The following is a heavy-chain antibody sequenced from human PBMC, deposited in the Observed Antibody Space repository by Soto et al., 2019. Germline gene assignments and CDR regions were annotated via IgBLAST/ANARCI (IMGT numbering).Heavy chain of an antibody. J-gene: IGHJ4*02. D-gene: IGHD3-9*01. CDR3: ARDRGPPNFDWLLTL. CDR2: ISSSGTTA. Sequence: QVQLVESGGSLVKPGGSLRLSCAISGFTFGDYYMSWIRQAPGKGLEWLAYISSSGTTADYSDSVKGRFTISRDNTKNSVFLQMNSLGADDTAVYYCARDRGPPNFDWLLTLWGQGTLVTVSS. V-gene: IGHV3-11*01. CDR1: GFTFGDYY.